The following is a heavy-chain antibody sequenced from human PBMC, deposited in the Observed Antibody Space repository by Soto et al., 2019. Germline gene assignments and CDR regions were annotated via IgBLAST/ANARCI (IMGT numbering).Heavy chain of an antibody. CDR3: APRRLGSFNIAAFDI. J-gene: IGHJ3*02. V-gene: IGHV3-48*03. CDR1: GFTFSSYE. Sequence: EVQLVESGGGLVQPGGSLRLSCAASGFTFSSYEMNWVRQAPGKGLEWISYISSRAVDIYYADSVKGRFTISRDNANKSLYLQMISLRAEDTAVYYCAPRRLGSFNIAAFDIWGQGTMFTVSS. CDR2: ISSRAVDI. D-gene: IGHD6-13*01.